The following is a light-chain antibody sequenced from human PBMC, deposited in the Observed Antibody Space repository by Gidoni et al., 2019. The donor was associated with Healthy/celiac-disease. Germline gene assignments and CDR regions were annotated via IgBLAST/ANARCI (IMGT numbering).Light chain of an antibody. Sequence: EIVLTHSPPTLSWSPGERATLPCRASQSVSSYLAWYQPNPGQAPRLLIYDASNRATGIPARFSGSGSGTDFTLTISSLEPEDFAVYYCQQRSNWPRGVTFGPGTKVDIK. CDR2: DAS. V-gene: IGKV3-11*01. CDR3: QQRSNWPRGVT. J-gene: IGKJ3*01. CDR1: QSVSSY.